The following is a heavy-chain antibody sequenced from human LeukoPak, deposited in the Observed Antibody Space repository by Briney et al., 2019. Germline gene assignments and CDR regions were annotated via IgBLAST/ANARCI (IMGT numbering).Heavy chain of an antibody. J-gene: IGHJ4*02. V-gene: IGHV3-11*01. CDR1: GFTFSDYY. D-gene: IGHD6-19*01. Sequence: GGSLRLSCAASGFTFSDYYMSWIRQAPGKGLEWVSYISSSGSTMYYADSVKGRFTISRDNAKNSLYLQMSSLRAADTAVYYCARDPPIRADYVDHWGQGTLVTVSS. CDR3: ARDPPIRADYVDH. CDR2: ISSSGSTM.